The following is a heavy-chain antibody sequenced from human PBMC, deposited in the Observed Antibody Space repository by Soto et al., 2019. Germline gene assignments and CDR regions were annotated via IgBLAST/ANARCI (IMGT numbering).Heavy chain of an antibody. Sequence: SETLSLTCTVSGGPISSGGYYWSWIRQHPGKGLEWIGYIYYSGSTYYNPSLKSRVTISVDTSKNQFSLKLSSVTAADTAVYYCARDDYGYFDYWGQGTLVTVSS. J-gene: IGHJ4*02. CDR2: IYYSGST. V-gene: IGHV4-31*02. D-gene: IGHD4-17*01. CDR1: GGPISSGGYY. CDR3: ARDDYGYFDY.